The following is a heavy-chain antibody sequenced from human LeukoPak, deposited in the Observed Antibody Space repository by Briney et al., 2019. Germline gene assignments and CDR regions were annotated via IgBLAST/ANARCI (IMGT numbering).Heavy chain of an antibody. CDR1: GYTFTSYD. CDR2: MKPNSGNT. Sequence: GASVKVSCKPSGYTFTSYDINWVRQATGQGLEWMGWMKPNSGNTGYAQTFQGRVTMTRNTSISTAYMELSSLRSEDTAVYYCARGKSVKLWFREHYSPSAYYYYYMDVWGKGTTVTVSS. D-gene: IGHD3-10*01. V-gene: IGHV1-8*01. CDR3: ARGKSVKLWFREHYSPSAYYYYYMDV. J-gene: IGHJ6*03.